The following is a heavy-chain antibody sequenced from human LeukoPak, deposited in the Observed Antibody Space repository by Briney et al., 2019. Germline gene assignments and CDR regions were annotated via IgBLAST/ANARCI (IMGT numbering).Heavy chain of an antibody. CDR3: ARDRWELLLDS. J-gene: IGHJ5*01. CDR2: ITTDSSTI. D-gene: IGHD1-26*01. Sequence: GGSLRLSCAASGFTFSSYTMNWVRQAPGKGLEWLSYITTDSSTIYYADSVKGRFPISRDNAKNSLYLQMNNLRDQDTAVYYCARDRWELLLDSWGQGTLVTVSS. V-gene: IGHV3-48*02. CDR1: GFTFSSYT.